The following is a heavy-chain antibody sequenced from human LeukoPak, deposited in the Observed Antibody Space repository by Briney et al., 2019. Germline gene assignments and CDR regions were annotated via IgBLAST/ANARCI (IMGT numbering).Heavy chain of an antibody. J-gene: IGHJ2*01. Sequence: PSETLSLTCTVSGGSMSSSSYYWGWIRQPPGKGLEWIGSIYYSGSTYYNPSLKSRVTISVDTSKNQFSLKLSSVTAADTAVYYCARDAYSNWYFDLWGRGTLVTVSS. CDR1: GGSMSSSSYY. V-gene: IGHV4-39*07. CDR2: IYYSGST. CDR3: ARDAYSNWYFDL. D-gene: IGHD6-13*01.